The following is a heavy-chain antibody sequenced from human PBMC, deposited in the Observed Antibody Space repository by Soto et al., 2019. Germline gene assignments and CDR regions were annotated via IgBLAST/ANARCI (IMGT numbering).Heavy chain of an antibody. CDR3: AREVNSSPARGPNWFDP. J-gene: IGHJ5*02. D-gene: IGHD6-13*01. V-gene: IGHV4-4*02. CDR2: TYHSGTT. Sequence: QVQLQESGPGLVQPSGTLSLTCAVSGDSINNSHWWSWVRQTPGKGLEWIGETYHSGTTNYNPSLKTRVTRSIDKSKNQFSRKMNSVTAADTAVYYCAREVNSSPARGPNWFDPWGQGTLVTVSS. CDR1: GDSINNSHW.